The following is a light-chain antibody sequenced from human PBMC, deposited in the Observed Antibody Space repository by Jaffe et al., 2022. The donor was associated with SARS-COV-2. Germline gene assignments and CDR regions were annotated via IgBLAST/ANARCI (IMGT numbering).Light chain of an antibody. Sequence: QSALTQPPSASGTPGQRVTISCFGSSSNIGSNTVSWYQQVPGAAPKLIIHTNDQRPSGVPDRFSGSKSGTSASLAISGLQSEDEADYYCSAWDDRLRGVFGGGTKLTVL. CDR3: SAWDDRLRGV. CDR1: SSNIGSNT. CDR2: TND. V-gene: IGLV1-44*01. J-gene: IGLJ3*02.